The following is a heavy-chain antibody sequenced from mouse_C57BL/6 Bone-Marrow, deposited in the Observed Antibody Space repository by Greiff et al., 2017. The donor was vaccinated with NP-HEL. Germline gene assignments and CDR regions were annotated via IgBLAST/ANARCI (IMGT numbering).Heavy chain of an antibody. J-gene: IGHJ1*03. CDR3: ARSPTGLYWYFDV. CDR1: GYTFTSYG. V-gene: IGHV1-81*01. D-gene: IGHD4-1*02. Sequence: QVHVKQSGAELARPGASVKLSCKASGYTFTSYGISWVKQRTGQGLEWIGEIYPRSGNTYYNEKFKGKATLTADKSSSTAYMELRSLTSEDSAVYFCARSPTGLYWYFDVWGTGTTVTVSS. CDR2: IYPRSGNT.